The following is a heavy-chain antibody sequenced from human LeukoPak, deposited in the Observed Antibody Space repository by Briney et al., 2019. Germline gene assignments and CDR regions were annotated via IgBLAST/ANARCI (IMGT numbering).Heavy chain of an antibody. Sequence: GGSLRLSCAASGFTFSSYWMSWVRQAPGKGLEWVANIKQDGSEKYYVDSVKGRFTISRDNAKNSLYLQMNSLRAEDTAVYYCGGEGVLYWSGGSCHAPFDPWGRGTLVSVSS. CDR3: GGEGVLYWSGGSCHAPFDP. CDR2: IKQDGSEK. D-gene: IGHD2-15*01. V-gene: IGHV3-7*01. J-gene: IGHJ5*02. CDR1: GFTFSSYW.